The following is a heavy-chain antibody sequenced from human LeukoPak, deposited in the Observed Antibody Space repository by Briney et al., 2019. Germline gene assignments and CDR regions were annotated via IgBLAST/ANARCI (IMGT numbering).Heavy chain of an antibody. CDR1: GYTFTGYY. CDR2: INPNSGGT. Sequence: ASVKVSCKASGYTFTGYYMHWVRQAPGQGLEGMGWINPNSGGTNYAQKFQGRVTMTRDTSISTAYMELSRLRSDDTAVYYCARIPLYYYDSSGYSPIFDYWGQGTLVTVSS. J-gene: IGHJ4*02. CDR3: ARIPLYYYDSSGYSPIFDY. V-gene: IGHV1-2*02. D-gene: IGHD3-22*01.